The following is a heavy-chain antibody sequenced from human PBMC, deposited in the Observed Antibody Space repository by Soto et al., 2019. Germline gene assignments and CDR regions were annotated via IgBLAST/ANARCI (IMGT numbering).Heavy chain of an antibody. V-gene: IGHV4-34*01. J-gene: IGHJ5*02. D-gene: IGHD2-8*02. Sequence: SETLSLTCAVYGGSFSGYYWSWIRQPPGKGLEWIGEINHSGSTNYNPSLKSRVTISVDTSKNQFSLKLSSVTAADTAVYYCARRYWTRFDPWGQGTLVTVSS. CDR3: ARRYWTRFDP. CDR2: INHSGST. CDR1: GGSFSGYY.